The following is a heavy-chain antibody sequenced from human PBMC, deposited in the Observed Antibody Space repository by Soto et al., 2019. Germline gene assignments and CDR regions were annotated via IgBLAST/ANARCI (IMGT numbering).Heavy chain of an antibody. CDR3: AADLSAGSYLNYYYYGMDG. CDR2: IVVGSGNT. Sequence: ASVKVSCKASGFTFTSSAVQWVRQARGQRLEWIGWIVVGSGNTNYAQKFQERVTITRDMSTSTAYMEQSSLRSEDTAVYYCAADLSAGSYLNYYYYGMDGWGQGTTVTVSS. J-gene: IGHJ6*02. D-gene: IGHD1-26*01. CDR1: GFTFTSSA. V-gene: IGHV1-58*01.